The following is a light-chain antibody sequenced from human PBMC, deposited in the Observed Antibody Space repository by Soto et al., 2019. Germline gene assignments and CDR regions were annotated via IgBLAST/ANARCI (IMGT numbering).Light chain of an antibody. CDR2: AAS. Sequence: MTLDPCTCSASKQDRVTITCRASQGISSYLAWYQQKPGKAPKLLIYAASSLQSGVPSRFSGSGSGTDFTLTISSLQPEDYATYSCHQSYSTPTSGQGTKVDVK. V-gene: IGKV1-8*01. CDR3: HQSYSTPT. J-gene: IGKJ1*01. CDR1: QGISSY.